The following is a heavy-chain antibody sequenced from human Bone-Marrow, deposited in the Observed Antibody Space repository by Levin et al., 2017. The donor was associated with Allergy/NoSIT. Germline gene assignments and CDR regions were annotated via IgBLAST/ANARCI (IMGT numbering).Heavy chain of an antibody. D-gene: IGHD2-2*01. CDR3: ARVFMRERRVVPAAMTNWYFDL. V-gene: IGHV3-33*01. J-gene: IGHJ2*01. Sequence: GESLKISCAASGFTFSSYGMHWVRQAPGKGLEWVAVIWYDGSNKYYADSVKGRFTISRDNSKNTLYLQMNSLRAEDTAVYYCARVFMRERRVVPAAMTNWYFDLWGRGTLVTVSS. CDR2: IWYDGSNK. CDR1: GFTFSSYG.